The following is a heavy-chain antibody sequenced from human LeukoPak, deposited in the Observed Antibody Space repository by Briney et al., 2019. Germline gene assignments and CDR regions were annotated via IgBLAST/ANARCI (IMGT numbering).Heavy chain of an antibody. D-gene: IGHD1-14*01. V-gene: IGHV3-48*03. CDR1: GFTFSSYE. CDR3: ARLIRRDAFDI. Sequence: PGGSLRLSCAASGFTFSSYEMNWVRQAPGKGLEWVSYISSSGSTIYYADSVKGRFTISRDNAKNSLYLQMNSLRAEDTAVYYCARLIRRDAFDIWGQGTMVTVSS. CDR2: ISSSGSTI. J-gene: IGHJ3*02.